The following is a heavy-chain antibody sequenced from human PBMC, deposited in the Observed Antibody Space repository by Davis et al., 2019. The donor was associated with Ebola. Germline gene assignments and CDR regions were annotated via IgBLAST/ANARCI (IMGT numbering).Heavy chain of an antibody. CDR1: GYTFSSFE. D-gene: IGHD2-2*01. J-gene: IGHJ4*02. V-gene: IGHV1-8*01. Sequence: ASVKVSCKASGYTFSSFEINWVRQATGQGLEWMGWMNPNSGNTGYAQKFQGRVTMTRNTSIGTAYMELSSLRSEDTAVYYCTRGSTSCYACSEYWGQGTLVTVSS. CDR3: TRGSTSCYACSEY. CDR2: MNPNSGNT.